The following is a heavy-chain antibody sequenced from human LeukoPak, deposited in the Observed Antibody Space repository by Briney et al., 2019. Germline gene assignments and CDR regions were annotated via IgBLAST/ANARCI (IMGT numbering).Heavy chain of an antibody. Sequence: ASVTVSCKASGYTFTSYGISWVRQAPGQGLEWMGWISAYNGNTNYAQKLQGRVTMTTDTSTSTAYMELRSLRSDDTAVYYCARDHIKGIAVAGTWNYWGQGTLVTVSS. D-gene: IGHD6-19*01. CDR1: GYTFTSYG. J-gene: IGHJ4*02. V-gene: IGHV1-18*01. CDR2: ISAYNGNT. CDR3: ARDHIKGIAVAGTWNY.